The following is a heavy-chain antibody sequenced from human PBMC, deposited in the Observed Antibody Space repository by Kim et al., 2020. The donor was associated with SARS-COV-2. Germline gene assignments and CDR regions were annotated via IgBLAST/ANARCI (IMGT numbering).Heavy chain of an antibody. V-gene: IGHV3-48*04. CDR3: ARGISDWYFDL. J-gene: IGHJ2*01. CDR1: GFTFSSYS. CDR2: ISSSSSTI. Sequence: GGSLRLSCAASGFTFSSYSMNWVRQAPGKGLEWVSYISSSSSTIYYADSVKGRFTISRDNAKNSLYLQMNSLRAEDTAVYYCARGISDWYFDLWCRGTLVTVSS.